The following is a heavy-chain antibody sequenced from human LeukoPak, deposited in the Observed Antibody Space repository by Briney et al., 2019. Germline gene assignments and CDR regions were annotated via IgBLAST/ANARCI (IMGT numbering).Heavy chain of an antibody. CDR2: IYYSGST. D-gene: IGHD3-16*02. Sequence: SETLSLTCTVSGGSISSSSYYWGWIRQPPGKGLEWIGSIYYSGSTYYNPSLKSRVTISVDTSKNQFSLKLSSVTAADTAVYYCARDPGGLRLGELSRNDDYWGQGTLVTVSS. J-gene: IGHJ4*02. CDR1: GGSISSSSYY. CDR3: ARDPGGLRLGELSRNDDY. V-gene: IGHV4-39*02.